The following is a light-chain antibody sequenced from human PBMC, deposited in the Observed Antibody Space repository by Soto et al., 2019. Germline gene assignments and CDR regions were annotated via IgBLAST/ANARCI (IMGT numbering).Light chain of an antibody. V-gene: IGKV3-20*01. CDR1: QSVSSSY. CDR2: GAS. J-gene: IGKJ4*01. Sequence: EIVLTQSPGTLSLSPGERATLSCRASQSVSSSYLAWYQQKPGQAPRLLIYGASSRATGIPDRFSGSGSGTDFTLTISRLEPEDFAVYYCQQYGSSRITFGGGPNVDIK. CDR3: QQYGSSRIT.